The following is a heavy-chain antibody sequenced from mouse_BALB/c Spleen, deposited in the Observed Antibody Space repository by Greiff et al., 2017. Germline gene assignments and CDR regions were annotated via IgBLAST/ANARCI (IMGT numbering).Heavy chain of an antibody. Sequence: EVKLVESGGGLVKPGGSLKLSCAASGFTFSDYYMYWVRQTPEKRLEWVATISDGGSYTYYPDSVKGRFTISRDNAKNNLYLQMSSLKSEDTAMYYCARGYGNYGAMDYWGQGTSVTVSS. V-gene: IGHV5-4*02. J-gene: IGHJ4*01. CDR3: ARGYGNYGAMDY. CDR2: ISDGGSYT. CDR1: GFTFSDYY. D-gene: IGHD2-10*02.